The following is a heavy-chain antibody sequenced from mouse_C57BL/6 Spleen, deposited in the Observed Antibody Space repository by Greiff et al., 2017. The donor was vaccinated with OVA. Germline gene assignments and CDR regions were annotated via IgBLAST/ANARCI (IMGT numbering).Heavy chain of an antibody. D-gene: IGHD2-3*01. CDR2: INPRNGGT. V-gene: IGHV1-53*01. Sequence: QVQLQQSGTELVKPGASVKLSCKASGYTFTSYWMHWVKQRPGPGLEWIGNINPRNGGTNYNEKLKSKATLTVDKSSSTAYMQLSSLTSEDSAVYYCAPDGYYSWFADWGQGTLVTVSA. CDR3: APDGYYSWFAD. CDR1: GYTFTSYW. J-gene: IGHJ3*01.